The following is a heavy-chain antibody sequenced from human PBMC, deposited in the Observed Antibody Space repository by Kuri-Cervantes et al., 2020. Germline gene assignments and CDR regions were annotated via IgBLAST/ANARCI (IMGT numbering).Heavy chain of an antibody. CDR3: ARGDYGSGTTFDY. Sequence: GESLKISCAASGFTFSDYYMSWIRQAPGKGLEWVSYISSSGSTIYYADSVKGRFTISRDSAKNFLYLQMNSLRAEDTAVYYCARGDYGSGTTFDYWGQGTLVTVSS. J-gene: IGHJ4*02. V-gene: IGHV3-11*04. D-gene: IGHD3-10*01. CDR1: GFTFSDYY. CDR2: ISSSGSTI.